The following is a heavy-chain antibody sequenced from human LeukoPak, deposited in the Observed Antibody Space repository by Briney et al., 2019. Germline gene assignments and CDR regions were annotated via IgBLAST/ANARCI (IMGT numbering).Heavy chain of an antibody. V-gene: IGHV1-18*01. D-gene: IGHD1-26*01. CDR3: ARERWGELLVQD. Sequence: ASVKVSCKASGYTFTSYGISWVRQAPGQGLEWMGWISAYSGNTNYAQKLQGRVTMTTDTSTSTAYMELRSLRSDDTAVYYCARERWGELLVQDWGQGTLVTVSS. CDR2: ISAYSGNT. J-gene: IGHJ4*02. CDR1: GYTFTSYG.